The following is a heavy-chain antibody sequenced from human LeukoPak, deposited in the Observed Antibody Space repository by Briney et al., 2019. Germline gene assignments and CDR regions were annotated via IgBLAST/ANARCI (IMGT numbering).Heavy chain of an antibody. V-gene: IGHV3-23*01. CDR1: GFTFSSYA. J-gene: IGHJ4*02. CDR3: ARAASGSYYPDY. CDR2: ISGSGGST. Sequence: GGSLRLSCAASGFTFSSYAMSWVRQAPGKGLEWVSGISGSGGSTYYADSVKGRFTILRDNSKNTLYLQMNSLRAEDTALYYCARAASGSYYPDYWGQGTLVTVSS. D-gene: IGHD3-10*01.